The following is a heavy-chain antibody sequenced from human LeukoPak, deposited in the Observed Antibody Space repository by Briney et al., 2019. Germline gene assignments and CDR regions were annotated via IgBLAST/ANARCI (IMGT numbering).Heavy chain of an antibody. CDR3: ARDLGMWLEWEQEDGDY. CDR1: GFTFSSYA. J-gene: IGHJ4*02. Sequence: PGGSLRLSCAASGFTFSSYAMHWVRQAPGKGLEWVAVISYDGSNKYYADSVKGRFTISRDNSKNTLYLQMNSLRAEDTAVYYCARDLGMWLEWEQEDGDYWGQGTLVTVSS. CDR2: ISYDGSNK. D-gene: IGHD1-26*01. V-gene: IGHV3-30*14.